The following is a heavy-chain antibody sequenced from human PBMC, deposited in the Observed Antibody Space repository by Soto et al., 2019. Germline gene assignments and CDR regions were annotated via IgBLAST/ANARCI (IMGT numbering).Heavy chain of an antibody. D-gene: IGHD3-10*01. V-gene: IGHV1-69*19. J-gene: IGHJ4*02. Sequence: QVQLVQSGAEMKKPGSSVKVSCQSSGGTFNTYAMNWVRQAPGQGPEWMGDISPMFGAANYASKCQGRVTITADESTGTSYMQLSSLPSEDTSLYFCAREVQVHTPAFVYWGQGTLVTVSS. CDR1: GGTFNTYA. CDR2: ISPMFGAA. CDR3: AREVQVHTPAFVY.